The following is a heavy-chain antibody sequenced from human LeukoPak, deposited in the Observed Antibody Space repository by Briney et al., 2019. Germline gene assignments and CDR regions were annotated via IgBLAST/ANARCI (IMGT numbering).Heavy chain of an antibody. D-gene: IGHD3-10*01. CDR1: GGSVSSGSYY. Sequence: SETLSLTCTVSGGSVSSGSYYWSWIRQPPGRGLGWIGYIYYSGSTNYNPSLKSRVTISGDTSKNQFSLKLSSVTAADTAVYYCARVGWYGGLTEFDYWGQGTLVTVSS. J-gene: IGHJ4*02. CDR3: ARVGWYGGLTEFDY. V-gene: IGHV4-61*01. CDR2: IYYSGST.